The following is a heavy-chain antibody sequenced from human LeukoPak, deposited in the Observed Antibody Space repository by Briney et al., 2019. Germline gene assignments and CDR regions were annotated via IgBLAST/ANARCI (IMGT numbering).Heavy chain of an antibody. J-gene: IGHJ5*02. D-gene: IGHD3-3*01. Sequence: PGDSVKVSCKASGYTFTGYYMHWVRQAPGQGLEWMGRINPNSGGTNYAQKLQGRVTMTTDTSTSTAYMELRSLRSDDTAVYYCAREDHHGFCSGYSTDNWFDPWGQGTLVTVSS. CDR2: INPNSGGT. V-gene: IGHV1-2*06. CDR3: AREDHHGFCSGYSTDNWFDP. CDR1: GYTFTGYY.